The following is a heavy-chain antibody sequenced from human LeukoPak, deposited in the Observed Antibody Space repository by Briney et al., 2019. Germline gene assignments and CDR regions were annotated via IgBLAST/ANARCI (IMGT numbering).Heavy chain of an antibody. D-gene: IGHD6-6*01. CDR3: ARVSARIAARAYFDY. J-gene: IGHJ4*02. CDR1: GGSFSGYY. V-gene: IGHV4-34*01. CDR2: INHSGST. Sequence: PSETLSLTCAVYGGSFSGYYWSWIRQPPGKGLEWIGEINHSGSTNYNPSLKSRVTISVDTSNNQFSLKLSSVTAADTAVYYCARVSARIAARAYFDYWGQGTLVTVSS.